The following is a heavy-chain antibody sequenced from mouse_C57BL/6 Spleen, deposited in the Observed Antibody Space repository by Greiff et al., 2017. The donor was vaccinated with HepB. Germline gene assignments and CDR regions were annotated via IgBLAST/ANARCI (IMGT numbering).Heavy chain of an antibody. CDR2: INYDGSST. D-gene: IGHD2-4*01. CDR3: ARERGRDYDEYFDV. J-gene: IGHJ1*03. CDR1: GFTFSDYY. Sequence: EVKVVESEGGLVQPGRSMKLSCTASGFTFSDYYMAWVRQVPEKGLEWVANINYDGSSTYYLDSLKSRFIISRDNAKNILYLQMSSLKSEDTATYYCARERGRDYDEYFDVWGTGTTVTVSS. V-gene: IGHV5-16*01.